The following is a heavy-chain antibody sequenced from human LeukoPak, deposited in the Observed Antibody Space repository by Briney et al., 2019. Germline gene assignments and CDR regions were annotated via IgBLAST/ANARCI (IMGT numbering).Heavy chain of an antibody. CDR3: ARGRFCGSGSCRFFDY. Sequence: GGSLRLSCAGSGFTFSNYALSWVRQAPGKGLEWVSVISASGRSTYYADSLKGRFTISRDNSKNTLYLQMNSLRAEDTAVYYCARGRFCGSGSCRFFDYWGQGTLVTVSS. CDR1: GFTFSNYA. V-gene: IGHV3-23*01. J-gene: IGHJ4*02. D-gene: IGHD2-15*01. CDR2: ISASGRST.